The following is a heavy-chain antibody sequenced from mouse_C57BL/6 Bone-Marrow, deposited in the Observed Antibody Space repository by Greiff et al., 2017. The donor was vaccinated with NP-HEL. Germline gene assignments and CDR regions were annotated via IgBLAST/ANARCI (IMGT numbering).Heavy chain of an antibody. J-gene: IGHJ4*01. CDR3: ARRRSVYAMDY. CDR2: IYPGGGYT. Sequence: QVQLKESGAELVRPGTSVKMSCKASGYTFTNYWIGWAKQRPGHGLEWIGDIYPGGGYTNYNEKFKGKATLTADKSSSTAYMQFSSLTSEDSAIYYCARRRSVYAMDYWGQGTSVTVSS. CDR1: GYTFTNYW. V-gene: IGHV1-63*01.